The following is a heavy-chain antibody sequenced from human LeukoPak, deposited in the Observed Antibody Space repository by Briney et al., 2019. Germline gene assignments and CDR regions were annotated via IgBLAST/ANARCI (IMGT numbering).Heavy chain of an antibody. V-gene: IGHV4-38-2*02. J-gene: IGHJ6*03. Sequence: PSETLSLSCSVSGYSVSSGYYWGCSRQPPGKRLECIGSIYHNARTYYNPSLKSRVTVSVDTSKNQFFLKLSSVTAADTAVYCCGREIWGSGFYYMDVWGKGTTVTISS. CDR2: IYHNART. D-gene: IGHD3-10*01. CDR3: GREIWGSGFYYMDV. CDR1: GYSVSSGYY.